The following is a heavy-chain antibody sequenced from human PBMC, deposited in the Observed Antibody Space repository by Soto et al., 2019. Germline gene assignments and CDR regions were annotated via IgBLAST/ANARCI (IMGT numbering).Heavy chain of an antibody. D-gene: IGHD5-18*01. CDR3: AKDLKLWFLGWFDP. V-gene: IGHV3-23*01. CDR2: ISGSGGAT. Sequence: GGSLRLSCAASGFPFSYSAMSWVRQAPGKGLEWVSSISGSGGATYYADSVKGRFTISRDNSKNTLYLQMNSLRAEDTALYYCAKDLKLWFLGWFDPWGQGTLVTVSS. CDR1: GFPFSYSA. J-gene: IGHJ5*02.